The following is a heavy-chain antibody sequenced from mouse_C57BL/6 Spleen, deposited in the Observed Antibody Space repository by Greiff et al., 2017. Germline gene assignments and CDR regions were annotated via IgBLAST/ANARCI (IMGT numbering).Heavy chain of an antibody. CDR2: IYPGDGDT. D-gene: IGHD2-1*01. CDR1: GYAFSSYW. V-gene: IGHV1-80*01. CDR3: ARGDGNYGYAMDY. Sequence: VKLMESGAELVKPGASVKISCKASGYAFSSYWMNWVKQRPGKGLEWIGQIYPGDGDTNYNGKFKGKATLTADKSSSTAYMQLSSLTSEDSAVYFCARGDGNYGYAMDYWGQGTSVTVSS. J-gene: IGHJ4*01.